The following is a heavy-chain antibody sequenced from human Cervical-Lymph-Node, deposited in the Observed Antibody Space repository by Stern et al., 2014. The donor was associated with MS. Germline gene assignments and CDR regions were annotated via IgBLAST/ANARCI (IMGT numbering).Heavy chain of an antibody. CDR2: ISYIGTT. CDR3: ARHLIAVPGTLAY. Sequence: QVQLQESGPGLVKPSETLSLTCTVSGGSISSSSFYWDWIRQPPGKGLEWIGSISYIGTTYYNSYLKSRFIMSVDTSKDPFSLKLSSVTAADTGVYYCARHLIAVPGTLAYWGQGTLVTVSS. J-gene: IGHJ4*02. D-gene: IGHD6-19*01. CDR1: GGSISSSSFY. V-gene: IGHV4-39*01.